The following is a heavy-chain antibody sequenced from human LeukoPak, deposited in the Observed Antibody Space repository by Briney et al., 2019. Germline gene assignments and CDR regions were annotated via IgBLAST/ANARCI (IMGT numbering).Heavy chain of an antibody. Sequence: ASVKASCKASGYTFTSYAMHWVRQAPGQRLEWMGWINAGNGNTKYSQKFQGRVTITRDTSASTAYMELSSLRSEDTAVYYCARRGSSGWYSDYWGQGTLVTVSS. D-gene: IGHD6-19*01. V-gene: IGHV1-3*01. J-gene: IGHJ4*02. CDR3: ARRGSSGWYSDY. CDR1: GYTFTSYA. CDR2: INAGNGNT.